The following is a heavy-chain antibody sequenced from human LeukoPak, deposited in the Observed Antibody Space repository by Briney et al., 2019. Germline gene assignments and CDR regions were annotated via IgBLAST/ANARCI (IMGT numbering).Heavy chain of an antibody. CDR3: ARGTAATAGIDY. CDR1: GFNFSSYW. D-gene: IGHD6-13*01. CDR2: INTDGSAT. Sequence: GGSLRLSCAVSGFNFSSYWIHWVRQAPGKGLVWVSLINTDGSATTYGDSAKGRLTVSRDNDKNTLFLDMNSLRVEDTAVYYCARGTAATAGIDYWGQGTLVTVSS. V-gene: IGHV3-74*01. J-gene: IGHJ4*02.